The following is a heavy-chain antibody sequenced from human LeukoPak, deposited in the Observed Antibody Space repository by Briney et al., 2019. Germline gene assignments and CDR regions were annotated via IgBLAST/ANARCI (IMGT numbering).Heavy chain of an antibody. CDR1: GFTFSSYS. CDR3: ARVVVHYGGNSGHYFDY. V-gene: IGHV3-21*01. Sequence: PGGSLRLSCAASGFTFSSYSMNWVRQAPGKGLEWVSSISSSSSYIYYADSVKGRFTISRDNAKNSLYLQMNSLRAEDTAVYYCARVVVHYGGNSGHYFDYWGQGTLVTVSS. J-gene: IGHJ4*02. D-gene: IGHD4-23*01. CDR2: ISSSSSYI.